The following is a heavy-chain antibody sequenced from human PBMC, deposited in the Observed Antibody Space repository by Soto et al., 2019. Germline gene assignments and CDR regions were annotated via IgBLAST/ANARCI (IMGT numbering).Heavy chain of an antibody. D-gene: IGHD3-16*02. J-gene: IGHJ4*02. CDR3: ARDLDTFGGVIAYFDY. CDR1: GFTFSSYA. V-gene: IGHV3-48*02. CDR2: ISSSSSTI. Sequence: GGSLRLSCAASGFTFSSYAMNWVRQAPGKGLEWVSYISSSSSTIYYADSVKGRFTISRDNAKNSLYLQMNSLRDEDTAVYYCARDLDTFGGVIAYFDYWGQGTLVTVSS.